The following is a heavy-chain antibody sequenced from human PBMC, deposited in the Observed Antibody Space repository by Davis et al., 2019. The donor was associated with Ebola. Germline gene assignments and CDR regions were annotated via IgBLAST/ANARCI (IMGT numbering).Heavy chain of an antibody. Sequence: MPSEPLSLTCTVSGGSISSYYWSWIRQSPGKGLEWIGYIYYSGSTNYNPPLKSRVTISVDTSKNQFSLMLSSVTAADTAVYYCARGILVYAIPTYYYYMDVWGKGTTVTVSS. D-gene: IGHD2-8*01. J-gene: IGHJ6*03. CDR3: ARGILVYAIPTYYYYMDV. CDR1: GGSISSYY. V-gene: IGHV4-59*01. CDR2: IYYSGST.